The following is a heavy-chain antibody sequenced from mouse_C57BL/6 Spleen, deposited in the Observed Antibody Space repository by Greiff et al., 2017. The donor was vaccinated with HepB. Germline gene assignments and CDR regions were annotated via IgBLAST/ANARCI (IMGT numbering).Heavy chain of an antibody. Sequence: VQLQQSGAELARPGASVKLSCKASGYTFTSYGISWVKQRTGQGLEWIGEIYPRSGNTYYNEKFKGKATLTADKSSSTAYMELRSLTSEDSAVYFCARRVTTGAMDYWGQGTSVTVSS. CDR3: ARRVTTGAMDY. D-gene: IGHD2-1*01. J-gene: IGHJ4*01. V-gene: IGHV1-81*01. CDR1: GYTFTSYG. CDR2: IYPRSGNT.